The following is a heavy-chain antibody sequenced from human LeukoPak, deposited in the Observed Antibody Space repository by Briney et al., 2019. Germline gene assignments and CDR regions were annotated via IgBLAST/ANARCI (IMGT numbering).Heavy chain of an antibody. Sequence: GGSLKISCKASGYILTTYWIGWVRQMPGKGLEWMGIIYPGDSNTKYSPSFQGQVTISADKSISAAYLKWSSLKASDSAMYYCARRVYGSGTYYNAPDYYYYYMDVWGKGTTVTVSS. D-gene: IGHD3-10*01. V-gene: IGHV5-51*01. J-gene: IGHJ6*03. CDR3: ARRVYGSGTYYNAPDYYYYYMDV. CDR1: GYILTTYW. CDR2: IYPGDSNT.